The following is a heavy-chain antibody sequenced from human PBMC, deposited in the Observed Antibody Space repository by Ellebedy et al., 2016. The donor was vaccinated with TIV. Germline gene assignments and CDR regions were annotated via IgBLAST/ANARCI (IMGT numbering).Heavy chain of an antibody. CDR1: GYSFTSYW. V-gene: IGHV5-51*01. CDR2: IYPGDSDT. CDR3: ARHDIELLWFGDLGSSFDY. D-gene: IGHD3-10*01. J-gene: IGHJ4*02. Sequence: GESLKISCKGSGYSFTSYWIGWVRQMPGKGLEWMGIIYPGDSDTRYSPSFQGQVTISADKSISTAYLQWSSLKASDTAMYYCARHDIELLWFGDLGSSFDYWGQGTLVTVSS.